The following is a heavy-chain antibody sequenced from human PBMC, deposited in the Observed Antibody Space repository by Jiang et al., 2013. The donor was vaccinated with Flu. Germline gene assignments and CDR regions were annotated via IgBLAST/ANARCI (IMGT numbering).Heavy chain of an antibody. J-gene: IGHJ6*02. CDR1: SSNSAA. CDR3: ARDSGYDYAPFFDYYYGMDV. CDR2: TYYRSKWYN. Sequence: SSNSAAWNWIRQSPSRGLEWLGRTYYRSKWYNDYAVSVKSRITINPDTSKNQFSLQLNSVTPEDTAVYYCARDSGYDYAPFFDYYYGMDVWGQGTTVTVSS. D-gene: IGHD5-12*01. V-gene: IGHV6-1*01.